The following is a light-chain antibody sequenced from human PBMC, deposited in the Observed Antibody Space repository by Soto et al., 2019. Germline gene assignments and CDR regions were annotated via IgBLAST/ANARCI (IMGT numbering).Light chain of an antibody. CDR3: SSYVAGNSVL. Sequence: QSALTQPPSASGSPGQSVTISCIGSSSDVGGHNYVSWYQQQPGEAPKLLIFEVNQRPSGVPDRFSGSKSGNTASLTVSGLQADDEADYYCSSYVAGNSVLFGGGTKLTVL. CDR1: SSDVGGHNY. J-gene: IGLJ2*01. CDR2: EVN. V-gene: IGLV2-8*01.